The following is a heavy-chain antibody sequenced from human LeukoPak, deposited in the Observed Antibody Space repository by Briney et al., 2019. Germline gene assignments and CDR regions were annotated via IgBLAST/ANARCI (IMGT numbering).Heavy chain of an antibody. J-gene: IGHJ3*02. CDR3: ARDGDSYSSSWYTDAFDI. V-gene: IGHV3-11*01. Sequence: PGGSLRLSCAASGFTFSDYYMSWIRQAPGKGLEWVSYISSSGSTIYYADSVKGRFTTSRDNAKNSLYLQMNSLRAEDTAVYYCARDGDSYSSSWYTDAFDIWGQGTMVTVSS. CDR1: GFTFSDYY. D-gene: IGHD6-13*01. CDR2: ISSSGSTI.